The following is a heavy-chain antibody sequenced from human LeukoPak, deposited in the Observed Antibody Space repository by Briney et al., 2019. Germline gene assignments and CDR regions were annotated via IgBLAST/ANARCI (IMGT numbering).Heavy chain of an antibody. CDR3: AREATWGQWYFDH. D-gene: IGHD6-19*01. J-gene: IGHJ4*02. CDR1: GFSFSNHG. Sequence: GGSLRLSCVASGFSFSNHGMHWVRQAPGKGLEWVSVIASDGGAKFYADSVKGRYTLSRDNPKNMFFLQMNLLTVEDTAIYYCAREATWGQWYFDHWGQGTPVTVSS. CDR2: IASDGGAK. V-gene: IGHV3-30*03.